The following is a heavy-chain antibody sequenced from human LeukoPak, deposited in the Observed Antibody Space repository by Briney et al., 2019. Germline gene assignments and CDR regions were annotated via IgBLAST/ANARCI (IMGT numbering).Heavy chain of an antibody. D-gene: IGHD3-9*01. CDR2: FDPEDGET. V-gene: IGHV1-24*01. CDR3: ATGSYYDILTGYSFDY. Sequence: GASVKVSCKVSGYTLTELSMHWVRQAPGKGLEWMGGFDPEDGETIYAQKFQGRVTMTEDTSTDTAYMELSGLRSEDTAVYYCATGSYYDILTGYSFDYWGQGTLVTVSS. J-gene: IGHJ4*02. CDR1: GYTLTELS.